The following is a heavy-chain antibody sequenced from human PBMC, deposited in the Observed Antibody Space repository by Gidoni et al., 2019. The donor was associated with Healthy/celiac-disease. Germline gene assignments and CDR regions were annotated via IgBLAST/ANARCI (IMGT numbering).Heavy chain of an antibody. CDR3: ARHSMTTVIKGWFDP. D-gene: IGHD4-4*01. Sequence: QLQLQESGPGLVKPSETLSLTCTVSGGSIRSSSYYWGWIRQPPGKGLEWIGSIYYSGSTYYNPSLKSRVTISVDTSKNQFSLKLSSVTAADTAVYYCARHSMTTVIKGWFDPWGQGTLVTVSS. CDR2: IYYSGST. CDR1: GGSIRSSSYY. J-gene: IGHJ5*02. V-gene: IGHV4-39*01.